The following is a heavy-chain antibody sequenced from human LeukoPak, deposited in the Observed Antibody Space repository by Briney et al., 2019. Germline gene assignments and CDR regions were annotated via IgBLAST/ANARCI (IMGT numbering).Heavy chain of an antibody. Sequence: PGGSLRLSCAASGFTLSSYAMSWVRQAPGKGLEWVSAISNGGGSTYYADSVKGRFTISRDNSKNTLYLQMNSLRAEDTAVYHCAKDRRGYSYGYLFDYWGQGTLVTVSS. J-gene: IGHJ4*02. CDR2: ISNGGGST. V-gene: IGHV3-23*01. D-gene: IGHD5-18*01. CDR1: GFTLSSYA. CDR3: AKDRRGYSYGYLFDY.